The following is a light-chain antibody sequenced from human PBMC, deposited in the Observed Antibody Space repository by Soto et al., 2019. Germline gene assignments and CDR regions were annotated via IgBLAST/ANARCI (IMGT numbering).Light chain of an antibody. CDR1: SSDVGGYNY. J-gene: IGLJ1*01. CDR3: SSYSTFSTYV. CDR2: DVR. Sequence: QSALTQPASVSGSPGQSITISCTGTSSDVGGYNYVSWYQQHPGKAPKLMIYDVRNRPSGVSNRFSGSKSVNTASLTISGLQAEDEADYYCSSYSTFSTYVFWTGTKLTLL. V-gene: IGLV2-14*01.